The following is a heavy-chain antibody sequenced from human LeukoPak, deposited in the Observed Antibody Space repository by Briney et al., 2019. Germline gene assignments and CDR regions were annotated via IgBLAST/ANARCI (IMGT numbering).Heavy chain of an antibody. CDR3: ARTFVVVPAATNSDAFDI. D-gene: IGHD2-2*01. CDR1: GFTFSSYA. V-gene: IGHV3-23*01. J-gene: IGHJ3*02. Sequence: GGSLRLSCAASGFTFSSYARSWVRQAPGKGLEWVSAISGSGGSTYYADSVKGRFTISRDNSKNTLYLQMNSLRAEDTAVYYCARTFVVVPAATNSDAFDIWGQGTMVTVSS. CDR2: ISGSGGST.